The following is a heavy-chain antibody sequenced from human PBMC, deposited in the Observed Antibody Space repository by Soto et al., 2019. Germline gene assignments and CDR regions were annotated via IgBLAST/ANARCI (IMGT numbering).Heavy chain of an antibody. D-gene: IGHD3-10*01. J-gene: IGHJ6*02. CDR1: GFTFSSYN. CDR2: ISSSTGTI. Sequence: GGSLRLSCAASGFTFSSYNMNWVRQAPGKGLEWVSYISSSTGTIYYADSAKGRFTISRDNAKNSLYLHMSRLRDEDTAVYYCARESLIWFGELIRNYYNYALDVWGQGTTVTVSS. CDR3: ARESLIWFGELIRNYYNYALDV. V-gene: IGHV3-48*02.